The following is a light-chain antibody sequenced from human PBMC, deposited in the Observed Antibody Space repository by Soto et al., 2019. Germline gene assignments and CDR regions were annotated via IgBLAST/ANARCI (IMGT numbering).Light chain of an antibody. V-gene: IGKV3D-15*01. CDR3: QQYTNWPKT. CDR1: QSVSRK. J-gene: IGKJ1*01. Sequence: IVMPQSPATLSVSPGESATLSCRASQSVSRKLVWYQQKPGQAHRLLIYGASTRATGIPERFSGSGSGTESTLTISSLQSEEFAVYYCQQYTNWPKTVGQGTKVDIK. CDR2: GAS.